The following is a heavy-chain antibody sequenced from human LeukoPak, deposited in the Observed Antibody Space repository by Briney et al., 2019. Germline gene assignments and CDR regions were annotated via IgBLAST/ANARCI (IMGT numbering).Heavy chain of an antibody. CDR2: IYYSGST. CDR1: GGSISGYY. CDR3: ARDRGGPNYDFWLFDY. V-gene: IGHV4-59*01. J-gene: IGHJ4*02. D-gene: IGHD3-3*01. Sequence: SETLSLTCTVSGGSISGYYWSWIRQPPGKGLEWIGYIYYSGSTNYNPSLKSRVTISVDTSKNQFSLKLSSVTAADTAVYYCARDRGGPNYDFWLFDYWGQGTLVTVSS.